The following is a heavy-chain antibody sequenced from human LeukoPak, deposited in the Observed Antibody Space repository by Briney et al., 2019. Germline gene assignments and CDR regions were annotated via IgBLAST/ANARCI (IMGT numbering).Heavy chain of an antibody. CDR3: LRDLNWSLDQ. CDR2: IKSDGITI. Sequence: GGSLRLSRAASGFTFSNYMMHWVRQAPGKGLVRVSRIKSDGITITYADSVKGRFTISRDNAKNTLYLQMNSLRAEDTAVYYCLRDLNWSLDQWGQGTLVTVSS. J-gene: IGHJ4*02. CDR1: GFTFSNYM. D-gene: IGHD1-20*01. V-gene: IGHV3-74*01.